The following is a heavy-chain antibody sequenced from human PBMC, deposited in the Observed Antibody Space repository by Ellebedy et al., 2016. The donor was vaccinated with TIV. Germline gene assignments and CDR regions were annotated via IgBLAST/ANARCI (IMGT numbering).Heavy chain of an antibody. D-gene: IGHD6-19*01. CDR1: GFTFSSHA. Sequence: GESLKISCAGSGFTFSSHAMSWVRQAPGKGLEWVSSITESGGNTYYADSVKGRFTVSRDNSMTTVYLEMNSLRAEDTALYYCARDLDKSSGWYGGAAYWGQGTQVTVSS. CDR2: ITESGGNT. CDR3: ARDLDKSSGWYGGAAY. V-gene: IGHV3-23*01. J-gene: IGHJ4*02.